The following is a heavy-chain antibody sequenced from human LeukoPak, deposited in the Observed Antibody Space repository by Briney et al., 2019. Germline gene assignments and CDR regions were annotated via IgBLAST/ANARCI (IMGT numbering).Heavy chain of an antibody. Sequence: ASVKVSCKASGGTFSSYAISWVRQAPGQGLEWMGWMNPNSGNTGYAQKFQGRVTITRNTSISTAYMELSSLRSEDTAVYYCARETLVYGSGRTYYFDYWGQGTLVTVSS. CDR1: GGTFSSYA. D-gene: IGHD3-10*01. CDR2: MNPNSGNT. V-gene: IGHV1-8*03. CDR3: ARETLVYGSGRTYYFDY. J-gene: IGHJ4*02.